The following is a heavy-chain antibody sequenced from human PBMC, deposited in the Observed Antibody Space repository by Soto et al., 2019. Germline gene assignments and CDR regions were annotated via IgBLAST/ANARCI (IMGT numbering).Heavy chain of an antibody. J-gene: IGHJ5*02. V-gene: IGHV4-30-4*01. Sequence: PSETLSLTCTVSGGSISSGDYYWSWIRQPPGKGLEWIGYIYYSGSTYYNPSLKSRVTISVDTSKNQFSLKLSSVTAADTAVYYCARSIVVVVAATLWFDPRGQGTLVTVSS. CDR3: ARSIVVVVAATLWFDP. D-gene: IGHD2-15*01. CDR2: IYYSGST. CDR1: GGSISSGDYY.